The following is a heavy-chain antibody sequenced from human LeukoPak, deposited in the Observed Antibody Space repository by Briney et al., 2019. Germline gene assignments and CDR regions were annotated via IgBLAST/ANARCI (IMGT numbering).Heavy chain of an antibody. CDR3: ATTGGDIYYYYMDV. Sequence: SVKVSCKASGYTFTSYDINWVRQAPGQGLEWMGGIIPVLSTANYAQKFQDRVTITADESTSTTYMELSSLKSEDTAVYYCATTGGDIYYYYMDVWGKGTTVTISS. V-gene: IGHV1-69*13. CDR1: GYTFTSYD. D-gene: IGHD3-16*01. J-gene: IGHJ6*03. CDR2: IIPVLSTA.